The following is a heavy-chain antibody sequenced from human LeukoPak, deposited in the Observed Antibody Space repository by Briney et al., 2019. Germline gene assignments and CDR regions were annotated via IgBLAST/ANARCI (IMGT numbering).Heavy chain of an antibody. CDR2: IRTKDFGGTT. D-gene: IGHD3-10*01. J-gene: IGHJ4*02. V-gene: IGHV3-22*01. Sequence: GGSLRLSCAASGFTFSSYSMNWVRQAPGKGLEYIGFIRTKDFGGTTEYAASVKGRFTISRDDSKSIAYLQIPSLKSEDTAVYYCSRDGLDYYGSGSYRGFDYWGQGTLVTVSS. CDR1: GFTFSSYS. CDR3: SRDGLDYYGSGSYRGFDY.